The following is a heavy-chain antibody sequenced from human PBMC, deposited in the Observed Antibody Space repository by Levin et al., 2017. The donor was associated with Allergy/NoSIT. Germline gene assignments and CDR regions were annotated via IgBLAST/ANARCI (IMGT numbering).Heavy chain of an antibody. V-gene: IGHV4-59*08. Sequence: SETLSLTCTVSGGSISNYYWSWIRQPPGKEMEWIGYFHYSGSANHNPSLRSRVTISVDTSKNEISLKLISVTAADTAIYYCGRHVSGWRGEIDSWGQGTLVSVSS. D-gene: IGHD6-19*01. CDR1: GGSISNYY. J-gene: IGHJ4*02. CDR3: GRHVSGWRGEIDS. CDR2: FHYSGSA.